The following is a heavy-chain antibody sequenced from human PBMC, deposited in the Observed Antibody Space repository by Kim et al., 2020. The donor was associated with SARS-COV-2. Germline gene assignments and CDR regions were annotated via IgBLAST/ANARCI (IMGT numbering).Heavy chain of an antibody. J-gene: IGHJ6*02. CDR2: ISAYNGNT. V-gene: IGHV1-18*04. CDR3: ARDLPRSTSHKYYYYYGMDV. Sequence: ASVKVSCKASGYTFTSYGISWVRQAPGQGLEWMGWISAYNGNTNYAQKLQGRVTMTTDTSTSTAYMELRSLRSDDTAVYYCARDLPRSTSHKYYYYYGMDVWGQGTTVTVSS. D-gene: IGHD2-2*01. CDR1: GYTFTSYG.